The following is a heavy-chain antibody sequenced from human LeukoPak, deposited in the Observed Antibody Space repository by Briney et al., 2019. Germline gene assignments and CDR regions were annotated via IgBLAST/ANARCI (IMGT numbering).Heavy chain of an antibody. V-gene: IGHV4-4*07. J-gene: IGHJ3*02. CDR1: DGSMNIYF. Sequence: PSETLSLTCTVSDGSMNIYFWTWIRQPAGKGLEWIGRIYSSGSTNYNPSLKSRVTMSVDTSKNQFSLKLSSVSAADAAIYYCVRGDFGVLDAFDIWGQGTVVTVSS. CDR2: IYSSGST. D-gene: IGHD4-17*01. CDR3: VRGDFGVLDAFDI.